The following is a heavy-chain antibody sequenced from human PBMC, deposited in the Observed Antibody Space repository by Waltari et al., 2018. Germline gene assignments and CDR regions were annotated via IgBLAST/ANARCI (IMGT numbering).Heavy chain of an antibody. V-gene: IGHV3-74*01. J-gene: IGHJ4*02. CDR3: ARKGGRGYPYGPFYYDN. CDR1: GFSCGDYW. Sequence: EVQLVESGGGLVQPGGSLRLSCAASGFSCGDYWMLWVRQAPGKGLEWVSRINIDGGYISYTDSVKGRFTISRDNAKNTLFLQLNSLRVEETAVYYCARKGGRGYPYGPFYYDNWGQGTLVTVSP. CDR2: INIDGGYI. D-gene: IGHD5-18*01.